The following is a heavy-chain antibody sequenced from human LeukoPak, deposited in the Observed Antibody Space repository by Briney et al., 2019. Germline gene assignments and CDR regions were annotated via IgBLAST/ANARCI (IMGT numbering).Heavy chain of an antibody. CDR3: TGLEGGKNHLEDY. Sequence: SETLSLTCTVSGGSISSDYWNWIRQPAGKGLEWIGRIYDKGSTNYNPSLKSRVTMSVDTSKNQFSLILGSVTAADTAVYYCTGLEGGKNHLEDYWGQGTLVTVSS. J-gene: IGHJ4*02. CDR2: IYDKGST. D-gene: IGHD4-23*01. V-gene: IGHV4-4*07. CDR1: GGSISSDY.